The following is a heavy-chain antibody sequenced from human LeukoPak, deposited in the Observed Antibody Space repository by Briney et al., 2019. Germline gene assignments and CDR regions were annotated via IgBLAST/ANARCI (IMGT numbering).Heavy chain of an antibody. V-gene: IGHV3-7*03. CDR2: IKQDGSQK. D-gene: IGHD2-21*02. Sequence: GGSLRLSCAASGFTFSSYWMSWVRQAPGKGLEWVANIKQDGSQKYYVDSVKGRFSISRDNSKNTLYLQMNSLSAEDTAVYYCEKDLGGSGDYRPYWGQGSVVTVSS. CDR1: GFTFSSYW. CDR3: EKDLGGSGDYRPY. J-gene: IGHJ4*02.